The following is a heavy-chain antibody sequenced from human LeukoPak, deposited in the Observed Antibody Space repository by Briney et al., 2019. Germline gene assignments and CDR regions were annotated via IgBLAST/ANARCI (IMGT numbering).Heavy chain of an antibody. D-gene: IGHD5-12*01. CDR2: ISWNSGSI. J-gene: IGHJ4*02. Sequence: GRSLRLSCAASGFTFDDYAMHWVRQPPGKGLEWGSGISWNSGSIGYADSVKGRFTISRDNAKNSLYLQMNSLRAEDTALYYCAKWPFDYWGQGTLVTVSS. V-gene: IGHV3-9*01. CDR1: GFTFDDYA. CDR3: AKWPFDY.